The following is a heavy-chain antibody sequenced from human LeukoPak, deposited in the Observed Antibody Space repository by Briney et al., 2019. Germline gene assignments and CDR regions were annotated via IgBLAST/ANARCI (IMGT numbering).Heavy chain of an antibody. J-gene: IGHJ4*02. Sequence: GGSLRLSCAASGFTFNTYWMSWIRQAPGKGLEWVANIKQDGSEEHSVDFVKGRFTISGDNSKNTLYLQMNSLRAEDTAVYYCAKEHMAAAVYYFDYWGQGTLVTVSS. CDR2: IKQDGSEE. D-gene: IGHD2-15*01. V-gene: IGHV3-7*03. CDR3: AKEHMAAAVYYFDY. CDR1: GFTFNTYW.